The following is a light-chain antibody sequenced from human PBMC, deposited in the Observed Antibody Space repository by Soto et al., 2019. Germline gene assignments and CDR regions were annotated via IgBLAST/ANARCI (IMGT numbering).Light chain of an antibody. V-gene: IGKV1-39*01. Sequence: DIQMTQSPSSLSASVGDRVTITCRASQSISRNLNWYQHKPGKAPKLLIYAASSLQNGVPSRFSGSGSGTELTLSISRLQPEYFGTYYCQQSYSPASITFGQGTRLEIK. J-gene: IGKJ5*01. CDR3: QQSYSPASIT. CDR2: AAS. CDR1: QSISRN.